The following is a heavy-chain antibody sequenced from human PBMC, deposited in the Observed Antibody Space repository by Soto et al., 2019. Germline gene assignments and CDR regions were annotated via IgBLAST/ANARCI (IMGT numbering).Heavy chain of an antibody. Sequence: SETLSLTCTVSGDSISSHYWSWIRQPPGKGLEWIGYIYYSGSTNYNPSLKSRVTMSVDTSKNQFSLKLTSVTAADTAVYYCARGYYDFRSGEYYYYLDVWGKGTTVTVSS. CDR3: ARGYYDFRSGEYYYYLDV. CDR2: IYYSGST. CDR1: GDSISSHY. J-gene: IGHJ6*03. D-gene: IGHD3-3*01. V-gene: IGHV4-59*11.